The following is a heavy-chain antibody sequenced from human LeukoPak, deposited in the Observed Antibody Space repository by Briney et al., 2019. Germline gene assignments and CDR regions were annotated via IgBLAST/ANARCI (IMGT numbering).Heavy chain of an antibody. CDR2: ISYDGSNK. CDR1: GFTFSSYG. Sequence: GGSLRLSCAASGFTFSSYGMHWVRQAPGKGLEWVAVISYDGSNKYYADSVKGRFTISRDNSKNTLYLQMNSLRAEDTAVYYCARDLRPYSSSWSSDYWGQGTLVTVSS. V-gene: IGHV3-30*03. D-gene: IGHD6-13*01. J-gene: IGHJ4*02. CDR3: ARDLRPYSSSWSSDY.